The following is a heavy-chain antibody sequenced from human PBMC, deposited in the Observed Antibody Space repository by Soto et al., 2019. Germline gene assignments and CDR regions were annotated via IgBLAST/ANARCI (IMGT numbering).Heavy chain of an antibody. J-gene: IGHJ6*02. D-gene: IGHD1-26*01. V-gene: IGHV5-10-1*01. CDR2: IDPSDSYT. CDR1: GYSFTSYW. CDR3: ARHAILATQYYYGMDV. Sequence: GESLKISCKGSGYSFTSYWISWVRQMPGKGLEWMGRIDPSDSYTNYSPSFQGHVTISADKSISTAYLQWSSLKASDTAMYYCARHAILATQYYYGMDVWGQGTTVTVSS.